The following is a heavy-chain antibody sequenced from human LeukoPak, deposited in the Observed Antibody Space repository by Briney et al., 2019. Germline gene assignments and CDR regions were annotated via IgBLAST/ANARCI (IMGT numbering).Heavy chain of an antibody. V-gene: IGHV3-66*02. D-gene: IGHD5-18*01. J-gene: IGHJ6*02. CDR1: GFTVSSNY. CDR2: TYSGGST. Sequence: GGSLRLSCAASGFTVSSNYMSWVRQAPGKGLEWVSVTYSGGSTYYADSVKGRFTISRDNSKNTLYLQMKSLRAEDTAVYYCARDQGGYSYGYDYYYYGMDVWGQGTTVTVSS. CDR3: ARDQGGYSYGYDYYYYGMDV.